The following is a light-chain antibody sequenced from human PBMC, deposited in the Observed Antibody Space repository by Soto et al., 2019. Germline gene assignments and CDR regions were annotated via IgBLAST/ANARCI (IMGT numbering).Light chain of an antibody. CDR2: DAS. CDR3: QQYNSYPWT. Sequence: DIQMTQSPSTLSASVGDSVTITCRASQSISSWLAWYQQKPGKDPKLLIYDASSLESGVPSRFSGSGSGTEFTLTISSLQPDEFATYYCQQYNSYPWTFGQETKVDI. J-gene: IGKJ1*01. CDR1: QSISSW. V-gene: IGKV1-5*01.